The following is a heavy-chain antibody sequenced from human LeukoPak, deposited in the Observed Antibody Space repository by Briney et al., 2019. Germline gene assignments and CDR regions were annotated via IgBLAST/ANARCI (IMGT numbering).Heavy chain of an antibody. CDR3: AREGSSSTPPFDY. V-gene: IGHV3-7*01. Sequence: GGSLRLSCAASGFTFSSYWMSWVRQAPGKGLEWVASIKQDGSEKYYVDSVKGRFTISRDNAKNSLYLQIKSLRAEDTAVYYCAREGSSSTPPFDYWGQGALVTVSS. J-gene: IGHJ4*02. D-gene: IGHD6-6*01. CDR1: GFTFSSYW. CDR2: IKQDGSEK.